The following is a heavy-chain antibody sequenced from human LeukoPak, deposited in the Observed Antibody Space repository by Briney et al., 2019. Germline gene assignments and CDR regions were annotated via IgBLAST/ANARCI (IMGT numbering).Heavy chain of an antibody. V-gene: IGHV1-18*01. CDR1: GYTFTRYG. Sequence: ASVKVSCKASGYTFTRYGISWVRQAPGQGLEWMGWITAYNGNTNCAQKFQGRVTMTTETSTSTAYMELRSLRSDDTAVYYCARRQGTTLSFDYWGQGTLVTVSS. CDR2: ITAYNGNT. CDR3: ARRQGTTLSFDY. J-gene: IGHJ4*02. D-gene: IGHD1-1*01.